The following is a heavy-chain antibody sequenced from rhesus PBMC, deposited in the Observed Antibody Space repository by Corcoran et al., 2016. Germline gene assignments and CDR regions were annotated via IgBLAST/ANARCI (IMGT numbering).Heavy chain of an antibody. CDR3: ASGYCTGSGCYAFDY. Sequence: EVQLVESGGGLAKPGGSLRLSCAASGFTFSSYGMHWFRQAPGKGLELVAVITYDVMKKYYADSLKDRFTISRDNSKNMLYLKMNNLKLEDTAVYYCASGYCTGSGCYAFDYWGQGVLVTVSS. CDR1: GFTFSSYG. V-gene: IGHV3-54*02. D-gene: IGHD2-21*01. CDR2: ITYDVMKK. J-gene: IGHJ4*01.